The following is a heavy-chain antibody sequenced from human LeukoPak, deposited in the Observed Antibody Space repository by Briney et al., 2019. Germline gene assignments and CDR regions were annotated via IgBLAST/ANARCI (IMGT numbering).Heavy chain of an antibody. D-gene: IGHD3-22*01. V-gene: IGHV1-2*02. Sequence: ASVKVSCEASGYIFTDYFMHWVRQAPGQGLELMGWINPHSGATTYAQKLQDRVTMTRDTSISTAFVELTSLRSDDTAVYYCARTHYYDHSNYYMDVWGTGTTVTVSS. CDR1: GYIFTDYF. J-gene: IGHJ6*03. CDR3: ARTHYYDHSNYYMDV. CDR2: INPHSGAT.